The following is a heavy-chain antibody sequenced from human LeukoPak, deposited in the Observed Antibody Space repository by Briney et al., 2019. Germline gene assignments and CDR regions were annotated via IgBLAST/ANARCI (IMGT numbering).Heavy chain of an antibody. CDR1: GFTFSDYY. CDR3: ARGNWNHPNWFDP. Sequence: PGGSLRLSCAASGFTFSDYYMSWIRRAPGKGLEWVSYISSSGSTIYYADSVKGRFTISRDNAKNSLYLQMNSLRAEDTAVYYCARGNWNHPNWFDPWGQGTLVTVSS. J-gene: IGHJ5*02. D-gene: IGHD1-20*01. V-gene: IGHV3-11*01. CDR2: ISSSGSTI.